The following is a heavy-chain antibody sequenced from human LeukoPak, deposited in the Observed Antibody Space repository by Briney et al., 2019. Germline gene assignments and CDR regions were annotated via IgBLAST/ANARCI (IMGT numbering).Heavy chain of an antibody. J-gene: IGHJ5*02. CDR3: ARLSGGVGDYQGWFDP. CDR1: GYTFTSYD. V-gene: IGHV1-8*03. D-gene: IGHD4-17*01. Sequence: ASVKVSCKASGYTFTSYDINWVRQATGQGLEWMGWMNPNSGNTGYAQRFQGRVTITRNTSISTAYMELSSLRSEDTAVYYCARLSGGVGDYQGWFDPWGQGTLVTVSS. CDR2: MNPNSGNT.